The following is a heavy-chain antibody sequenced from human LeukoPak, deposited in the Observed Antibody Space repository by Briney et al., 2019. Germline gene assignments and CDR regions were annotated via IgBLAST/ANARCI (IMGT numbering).Heavy chain of an antibody. Sequence: PGGSLRLSCAASGFTVSSNYMSWVRQAPGKGLEWVSVIYSGGSTYCADSVKGRFTISRDNSKNTLYLQMNSLRAEDTAVYYCARYLTYYYYYGMDVWGQGTTVTVSS. CDR3: ARYLTYYYYYGMDV. CDR2: IYSGGST. D-gene: IGHD4/OR15-4a*01. V-gene: IGHV3-66*02. CDR1: GFTVSSNY. J-gene: IGHJ6*02.